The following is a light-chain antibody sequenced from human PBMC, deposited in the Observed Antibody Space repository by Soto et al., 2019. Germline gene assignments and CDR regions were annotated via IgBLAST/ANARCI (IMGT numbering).Light chain of an antibody. CDR2: AAS. CDR3: QQLNTYPWT. V-gene: IGKV1-9*01. Sequence: DIPLTQSPSFLSASVGDRVTITCRASQDISSYLAWYQQKPGKAPKLLIYAASTLQSGVPSRFSGSGSGTEFTLTISSLQPEDFATFYCQQLNTYPWTFGQGTQVEIK. J-gene: IGKJ1*01. CDR1: QDISSY.